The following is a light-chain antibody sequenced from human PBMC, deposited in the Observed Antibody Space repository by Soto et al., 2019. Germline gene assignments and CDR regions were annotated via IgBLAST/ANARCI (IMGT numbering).Light chain of an antibody. Sequence: QSVLTQPASVSGSPGQSITISCTGTSTDIGAYDYVSGYQQHPGKAPKLLIYEVTNRPSGVSNRFSGSKSGNTASLTISGLQAEDEANYYCNSYPTLSNRVFGTGTKVTAL. CDR3: NSYPTLSNRV. CDR2: EVT. J-gene: IGLJ1*01. V-gene: IGLV2-14*01. CDR1: STDIGAYDY.